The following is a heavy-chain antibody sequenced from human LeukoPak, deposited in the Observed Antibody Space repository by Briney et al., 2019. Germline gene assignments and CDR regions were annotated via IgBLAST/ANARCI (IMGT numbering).Heavy chain of an antibody. CDR3: ATGRGAPTFDY. V-gene: IGHV3-30-3*01. J-gene: IGHJ4*02. Sequence: PGGSLRLSCAASGFTFSSYAMHWVRQAPGKGLEWVAVISYDGSNKYYADSVKGRFTISRDNSKNTLYLQMDSLRAEGTAVYYCATGRGAPTFDYWGQGTLVTVSS. D-gene: IGHD1-26*01. CDR1: GFTFSSYA. CDR2: ISYDGSNK.